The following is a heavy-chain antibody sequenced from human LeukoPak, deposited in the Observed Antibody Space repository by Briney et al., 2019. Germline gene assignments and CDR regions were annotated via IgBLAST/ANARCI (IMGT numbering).Heavy chain of an antibody. J-gene: IGHJ5*02. CDR3: ARRGFHYYDSSGYQGWFDP. CDR2: INHSGST. D-gene: IGHD3-22*01. Sequence: SETLSLTCAVYGGSFSGYYWSWIRQPPGKGLEWIGEINHSGSTNYNPSLKSRVTISVDTSKNQFSLKLSSVTAADTAVYYCARRGFHYYDSSGYQGWFDPWGQGTLVTVSS. V-gene: IGHV4-34*01. CDR1: GGSFSGYY.